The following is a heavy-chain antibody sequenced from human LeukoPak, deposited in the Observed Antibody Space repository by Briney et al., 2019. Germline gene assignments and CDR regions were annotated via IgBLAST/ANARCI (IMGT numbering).Heavy chain of an antibody. D-gene: IGHD3-10*01. CDR1: GFTVSRNY. CDR3: ARVTINYYGSGSYWMIDY. CDR2: IYSGGTT. V-gene: IGHV3-53*01. J-gene: IGHJ4*02. Sequence: GGSLRLSCAASGFTVSRNYMSWVRQAPGKGLEWVSVIYSGGTTSYADSVKGRFTISRDNAKNSLYLQMNSLRAEDTAVYYCARVTINYYGSGSYWMIDYWGQGTLVTVSS.